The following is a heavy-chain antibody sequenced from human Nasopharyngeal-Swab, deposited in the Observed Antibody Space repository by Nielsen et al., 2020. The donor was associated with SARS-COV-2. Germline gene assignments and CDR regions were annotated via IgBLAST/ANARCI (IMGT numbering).Heavy chain of an antibody. CDR2: IYYSGST. J-gene: IGHJ6*03. Sequence: SETLSLTCTVSGGSISSSSYYWGWIRQPPGKGLEWIGSIYYSGSTYYNPSLKSRVTISVDTSKNQFSLKPSSVTAADTAVYYCARLDVGATTWYYYYYMDVWGKGTTVTVSS. CDR3: ARLDVGATTWYYYYYMDV. CDR1: GGSISSSSYY. V-gene: IGHV4-39*01. D-gene: IGHD1-26*01.